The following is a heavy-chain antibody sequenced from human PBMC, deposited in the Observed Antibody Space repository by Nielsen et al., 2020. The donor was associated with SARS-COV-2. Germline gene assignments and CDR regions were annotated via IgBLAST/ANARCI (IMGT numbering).Heavy chain of an antibody. CDR2: ISYDGSNK. V-gene: IGHV3-30*03. CDR3: ASDSNSYNYYYYYGMDV. D-gene: IGHD2-2*01. CDR1: GFTFSSYG. Sequence: GESLKISCAASGFTFSSYGMHWVRQAPGKGLEWVAVISYDGSNKYYADSVKGRFTISRDNSKNTLYLQMNSLRAEDTAVYHCASDSNSYNYYYYYGMDVWGQGTTVTVSS. J-gene: IGHJ6*02.